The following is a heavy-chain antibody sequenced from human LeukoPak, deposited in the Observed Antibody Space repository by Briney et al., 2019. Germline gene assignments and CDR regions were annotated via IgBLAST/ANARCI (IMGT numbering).Heavy chain of an antibody. CDR2: INPNSGGT. Sequence: GASVKVSCKASGYTFTGHYMYWVRQAPGQGLEWMGWINPNSGGTNYAQKFQGRVTMTRDMSISTAYMELSRLRSDDTAVYYCARGGSCSGGSCSYNWFDPWGQGTLVTVSS. D-gene: IGHD2-15*01. CDR1: GYTFTGHY. V-gene: IGHV1-2*02. CDR3: ARGGSCSGGSCSYNWFDP. J-gene: IGHJ5*02.